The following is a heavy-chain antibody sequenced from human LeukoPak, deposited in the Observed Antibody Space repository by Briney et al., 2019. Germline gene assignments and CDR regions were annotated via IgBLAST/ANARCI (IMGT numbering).Heavy chain of an antibody. Sequence: SETLSLTCTVCSRSFCSYYGLCIRQPPGKGLEWIGYIYHSGDTKYNPSLKSRVTISVEASKNQFSLKMSSVTAADTAVYYCAEHSRTGCLLQWGQGTLVTVSS. CDR1: SRSFCSYY. CDR2: IYHSGDT. D-gene: IGHD3-22*01. J-gene: IGHJ4*02. CDR3: AEHSRTGCLLQ. V-gene: IGHV4-59*08.